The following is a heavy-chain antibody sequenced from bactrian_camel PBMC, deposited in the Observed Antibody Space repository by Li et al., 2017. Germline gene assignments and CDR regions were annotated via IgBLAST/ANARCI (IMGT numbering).Heavy chain of an antibody. CDR2: IDSDGST. V-gene: IGHV3S26*01. Sequence: VQLVESGGGSVQAGGSLRLSCEFSEYSASRNCMTWFRQAPGKEREGVALIDSDGSTSYADSVKGRFTISKGNAKNTLYLQMDSLTVEDAATYVCAAAPDPWECTIIWGYFAYWGKGTQVTVS. D-gene: IGHD3*01. CDR3: AAAPDPWECTIIWGYFAY. CDR1: EYSASRNC. J-gene: IGHJ6*01.